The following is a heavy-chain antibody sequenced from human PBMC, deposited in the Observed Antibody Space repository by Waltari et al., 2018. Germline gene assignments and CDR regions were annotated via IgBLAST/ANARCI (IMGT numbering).Heavy chain of an antibody. CDR1: GASIPTYY. V-gene: IGHV4-59*01. CDR2: MYYTGTA. CDR3: ARDYPAAHVFDY. Sequence: QVQLQESGPGLVKPSETLSLTCTVSGASIPTYYYRWIRQAPGKGLQLIGSMYYTGTAYYNPSLKSRVTISLDTSKNQFSLSLTSVTTADTAVYYCARDYPAAHVFDYWGQGTVVAVSS. J-gene: IGHJ4*02. D-gene: IGHD2-15*01.